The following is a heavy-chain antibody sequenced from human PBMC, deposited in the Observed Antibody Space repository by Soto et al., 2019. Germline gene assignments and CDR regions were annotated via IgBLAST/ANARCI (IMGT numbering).Heavy chain of an antibody. CDR1: GGTFSSYA. CDR2: IIPIFGTA. D-gene: IGHD3-16*01. Sequence: ASVKVSCKASGGTFSSYAISWVRQAPGQGLEWMGGIIPIFGTANYAQKFQGRVTITADKSTSTAYMELSSLRSEDTAVYYCARDNGLGPPNYWGQGTLVTVSS. V-gene: IGHV1-69*06. J-gene: IGHJ4*02. CDR3: ARDNGLGPPNY.